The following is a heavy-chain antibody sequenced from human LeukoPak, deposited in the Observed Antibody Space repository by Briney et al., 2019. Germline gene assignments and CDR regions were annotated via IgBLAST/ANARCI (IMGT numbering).Heavy chain of an antibody. CDR3: ARALSNYVDYYYYYYMDV. Sequence: GGSLRLSCAASGFTFDDYGMSWVRQAPGKGLEWVSGINWNGGNTGYVDSVKGRFTISRDNAKNSLYLQMNSLRVEDTALYYCARALSNYVDYYYYYYMDVWGKGPRSPSP. D-gene: IGHD4-11*01. CDR2: INWNGGNT. J-gene: IGHJ6*03. V-gene: IGHV3-20*04. CDR1: GFTFDDYG.